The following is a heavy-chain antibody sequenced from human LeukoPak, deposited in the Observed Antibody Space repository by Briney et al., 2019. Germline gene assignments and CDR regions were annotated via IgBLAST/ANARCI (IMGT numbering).Heavy chain of an antibody. CDR3: ARAWGTYYDILTGRNWFDP. Sequence: SETLSLTCTVSGGSISSGGYYWSWIRQHPGKGLEWIGYIYYSGSTYYNPSLKSRVTISVDTSKNQFSLKLSSVTAADTAVYYCARAWGTYYDILTGRNWFDPWGQGTLVTVSS. CDR1: GGSISSGGYY. J-gene: IGHJ5*02. CDR2: IYYSGST. V-gene: IGHV4-31*03. D-gene: IGHD3-9*01.